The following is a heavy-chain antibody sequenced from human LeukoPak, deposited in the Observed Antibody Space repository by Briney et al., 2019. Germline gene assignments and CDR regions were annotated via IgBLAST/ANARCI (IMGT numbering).Heavy chain of an antibody. Sequence: ASVKVSCKASGYTFASYYMHWVRQAPGQGLEWMGIINPSGGSTSHAQKFQGRVTMTRDTSSSTVYMELSSLRSEDMAVYYCARDYLKVVVAGTAPSAGHMDYWGQGTLVTVSS. D-gene: IGHD2-15*01. V-gene: IGHV1-46*01. CDR1: GYTFASYY. CDR2: INPSGGST. J-gene: IGHJ4*02. CDR3: ARDYLKVVVAGTAPSAGHMDY.